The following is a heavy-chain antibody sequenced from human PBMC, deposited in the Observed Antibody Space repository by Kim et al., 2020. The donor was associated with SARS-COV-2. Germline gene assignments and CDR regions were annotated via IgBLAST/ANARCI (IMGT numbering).Heavy chain of an antibody. Sequence: SETLSLTCAVYGGSFSGYYWSWIRQPPGKGLEWIGEINHSGSTNYNPSLKSRVTISVDTSKNQFSLKLSSVTAADTAVYYCARIVRGYYDSSGFNWFDPWGQGTLVTVSS. V-gene: IGHV4-34*01. CDR1: GGSFSGYY. D-gene: IGHD3-22*01. CDR2: INHSGST. J-gene: IGHJ5*02. CDR3: ARIVRGYYDSSGFNWFDP.